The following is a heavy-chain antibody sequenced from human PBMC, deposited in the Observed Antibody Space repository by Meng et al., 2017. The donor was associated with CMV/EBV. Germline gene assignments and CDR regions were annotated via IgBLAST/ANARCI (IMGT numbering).Heavy chain of an antibody. Sequence: SSRSSSDYCGGIRQPPGKGLEWIGSIYYSGSTYYNQSLKSRVTISVDTSKNQFSLKLSSVTAADTAVYYCAVYCSSTSCYVEGGGFDPWGQGTLVTVSS. J-gene: IGHJ5*02. CDR3: AVYCSSTSCYVEGGGFDP. CDR2: IYYSGST. D-gene: IGHD2-2*01. CDR1: SSRSSSDY. V-gene: IGHV4-39*07.